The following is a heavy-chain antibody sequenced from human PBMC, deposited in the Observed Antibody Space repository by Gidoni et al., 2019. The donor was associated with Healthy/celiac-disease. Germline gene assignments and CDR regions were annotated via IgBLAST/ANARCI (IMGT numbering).Heavy chain of an antibody. Sequence: EVQLVESGGGLIQPGGSMRLSCAASGFTVSSNYMKWVRQAPGKGLEWVSLIYSGGSTFYADSVKGRFTISRDNSRNTLFLQMNSLRAEDTAVYYCARDKYTWNDFGYWGQGTLVTVSS. D-gene: IGHD1-20*01. CDR1: GFTVSSNY. V-gene: IGHV3-53*01. CDR3: ARDKYTWNDFGY. CDR2: IYSGGST. J-gene: IGHJ4*02.